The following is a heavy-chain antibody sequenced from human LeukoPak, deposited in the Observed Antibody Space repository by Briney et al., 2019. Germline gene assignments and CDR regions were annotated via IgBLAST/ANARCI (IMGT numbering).Heavy chain of an antibody. J-gene: IGHJ5*02. V-gene: IGHV1-18*01. Sequence: GASVKVSCKASGYTFTSYGISWVRQAPGQGLEWMGWISAYNGNTNYAQKLQGRVTMTTDTSTSTAYMELRSRRSDDTAVYYCARVIKYGGGSFSSGGGWFDPWGQGTLVTVSS. CDR1: GYTFTSYG. CDR3: ARVIKYGGGSFSSGGGWFDP. CDR2: ISAYNGNT. D-gene: IGHD2-15*01.